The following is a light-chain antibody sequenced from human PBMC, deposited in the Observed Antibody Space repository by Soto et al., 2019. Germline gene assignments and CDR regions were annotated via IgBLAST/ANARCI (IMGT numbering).Light chain of an antibody. V-gene: IGLV2-23*01. Sequence: QSALTQPASVSGSPGQSITIYCSDLGSYNLVSWFQQHPGKAPKLMIYEGSKRPSGVSNRFSGSKSGNTASLAISGLQAEDEADYYCCSYARSRSSWVFGGGTKLTVL. CDR3: CSYARSRSSWV. CDR1: DLGSYNL. J-gene: IGLJ3*02. CDR2: EGS.